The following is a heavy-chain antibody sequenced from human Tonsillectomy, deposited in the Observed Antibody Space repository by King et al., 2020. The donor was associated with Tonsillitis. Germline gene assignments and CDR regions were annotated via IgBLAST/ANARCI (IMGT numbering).Heavy chain of an antibody. J-gene: IGHJ6*02. CDR1: GGSLKSTSSY. CDR3: ARLRVGATRYYYHGMDV. Sequence: QLQESGPGLVKPSETLSLTCNVSGGSLKSTSSYWGWIRQPPGKGLEWIGTISYSGTTYYNSSFKSRVTISLDTSKNHFSLRLSSVAAKDTAVYYCARLRVGATRYYYHGMDVWGQGTTISVS. D-gene: IGHD1-26*01. V-gene: IGHV4-39*02. CDR2: ISYSGTT.